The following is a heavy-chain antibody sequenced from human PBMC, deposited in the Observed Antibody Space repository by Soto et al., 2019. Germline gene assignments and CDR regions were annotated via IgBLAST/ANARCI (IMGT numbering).Heavy chain of an antibody. CDR2: IIPIFGTA. V-gene: IGHV1-69*13. J-gene: IGHJ4*02. Sequence: SVKVSCKASGGTFSSYAISWVRQAPGQGLEWMGGIIPIFGTANYAQKFQGRVTITADESTSTAYMELSSLRSEDTAVYYCARSDYDISPPDYWGQGTLVTVS. CDR3: ARSDYDISPPDY. D-gene: IGHD3-9*01. CDR1: GGTFSSYA.